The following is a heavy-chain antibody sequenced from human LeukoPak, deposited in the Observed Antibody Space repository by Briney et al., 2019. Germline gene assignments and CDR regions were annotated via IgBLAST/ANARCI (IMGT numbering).Heavy chain of an antibody. CDR3: ARNVTGLVLTKADSQYYFDY. CDR2: IYYSGST. CDR1: GGSISGSTYY. D-gene: IGHD2-8*01. Sequence: SETLSLTCTVSGGSISGSTYYWGWIRQPPGKGLEWIGSIYYSGSTFYNPSLKSRVTISVDTSKNHFSLSLSSVTAADTAVYYCARNVTGLVLTKADSQYYFDYWGQGTLVTVSS. V-gene: IGHV4-39*02. J-gene: IGHJ4*02.